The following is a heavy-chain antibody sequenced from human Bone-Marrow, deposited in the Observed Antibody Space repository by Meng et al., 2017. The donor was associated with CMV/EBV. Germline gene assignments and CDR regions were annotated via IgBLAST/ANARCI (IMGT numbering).Heavy chain of an antibody. V-gene: IGHV1-2*02. J-gene: IGHJ5*02. CDR3: ARDRAWQQLVPKVFDP. Sequence: ASVKVSCKASGYTFTGYYMHWVRQAPGQGLEWMGWINPNSGGTNYAQKFQGRVTMTRDTSISTAYMDLSRLRSDDTAVYYCARDRAWQQLVPKVFDPWGQGTLVTVSS. D-gene: IGHD6-13*01. CDR2: INPNSGGT. CDR1: GYTFTGYY.